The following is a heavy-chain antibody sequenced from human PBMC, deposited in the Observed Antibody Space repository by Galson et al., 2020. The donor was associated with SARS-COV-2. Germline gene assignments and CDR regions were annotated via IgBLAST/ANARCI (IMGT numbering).Heavy chain of an antibody. CDR2: INPSGGST. V-gene: IGHV1-46*01. CDR1: GYTFTSYY. Sequence: GESLKISCKASGYTFTSYYIHWVRQAPGQGLEWMGIINPSGGSTRYAQKFQVRVTMTRDTSTSTVYMELSSLRSEDTAVYYCAREWTTVVIPRDFYHNGMDVWGQGTTVTVSS. J-gene: IGHJ6*02. D-gene: IGHD4-17*01. CDR3: AREWTTVVIPRDFYHNGMDV.